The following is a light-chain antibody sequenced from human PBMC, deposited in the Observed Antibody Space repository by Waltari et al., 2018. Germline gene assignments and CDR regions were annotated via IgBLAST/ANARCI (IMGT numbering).Light chain of an antibody. CDR1: MSNIGAGYA. J-gene: IGLJ2*01. Sequence: QSVLTQPPSVSGAPGQRVIISCTGSMSNIGAGYAVTWHQQLPGTDPKVLIHDNTKRPSGRPYRFSGSKSGASASLAITGLRPEDEADYYCQSYDTTFVVFGAGTKLTVL. CDR2: DNT. V-gene: IGLV1-40*01. CDR3: QSYDTTFVV.